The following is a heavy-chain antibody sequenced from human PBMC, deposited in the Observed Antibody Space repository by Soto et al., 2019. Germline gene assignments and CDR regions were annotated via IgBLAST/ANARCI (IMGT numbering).Heavy chain of an antibody. CDR2: TRYTSKWSY. CDR1: VDSVSSPSAT. V-gene: IGHV6-1*01. D-gene: IGHD1-1*01. CDR3: LRVDWNDAGS. J-gene: IGHJ5*02. Sequence: PSQTLSLPCASPVDSVSSPSATWECIRQSPSRGLEWLGRTRYTSKWSYEYALSVKGRITISPDTSKNHFSLQLDSVTPEDTAVYYCLRVDWNDAGSWGQGPFVTVSS.